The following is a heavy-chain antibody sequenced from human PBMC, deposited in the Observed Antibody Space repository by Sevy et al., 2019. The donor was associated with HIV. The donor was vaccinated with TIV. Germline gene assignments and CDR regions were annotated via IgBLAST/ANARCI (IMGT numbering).Heavy chain of an antibody. J-gene: IGHJ4*02. V-gene: IGHV3-30-3*01. Sequence: GGSLRLSCAASGFIFSTHAMHWVRQAPGKGLEWVAVISYEGSETYYADSVKGRFTISRDNSKNTLYLQMNGLRVEDTAVYYGARDGGYSINWYPLYWGQGTLVTVSS. CDR2: ISYEGSET. CDR3: ARDGGYSINWYPLY. CDR1: GFIFSTHA. D-gene: IGHD6-13*01.